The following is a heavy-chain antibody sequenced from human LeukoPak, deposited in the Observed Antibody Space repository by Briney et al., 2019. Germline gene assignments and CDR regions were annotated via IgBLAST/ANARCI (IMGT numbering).Heavy chain of an antibody. CDR3: ARDLRVGAINFDY. V-gene: IGHV3-48*03. Sequence: GRSLKLSRAPSGYTHNIYEMHWVRQAPGLGLQWVSYISSSGSTIFYADSVKGRFAISRDNAKESLYLQMNSLRAKDTAVYYCARDLRVGAINFDYWGQGTLVTVSS. J-gene: IGHJ4*02. CDR1: GYTHNIYE. CDR2: ISSSGSTI. D-gene: IGHD1-26*01.